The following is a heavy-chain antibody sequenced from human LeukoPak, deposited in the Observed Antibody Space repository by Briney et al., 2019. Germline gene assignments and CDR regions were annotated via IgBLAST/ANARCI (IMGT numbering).Heavy chain of an antibody. V-gene: IGHV4-34*01. CDR2: INHSGST. J-gene: IGHJ4*02. D-gene: IGHD5-24*01. Sequence: SETLSLTCAVYGGSFSGYYWSWIRQPPGKGLECIGEINHSGSTNYNPSLKSRVTISVDTSKNQFSLKLSSVTAADTAVYYCAREVADGYNQRYFDYWGQGTLVTVSS. CDR3: AREVADGYNQRYFDY. CDR1: GGSFSGYY.